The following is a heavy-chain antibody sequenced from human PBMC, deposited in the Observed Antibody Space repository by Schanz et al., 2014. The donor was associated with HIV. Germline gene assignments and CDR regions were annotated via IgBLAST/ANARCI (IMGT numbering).Heavy chain of an antibody. Sequence: VQLVESGGGVVRPGGSLRLSCAASGFTFYDYAIHWVRQAPGKGLEWVARISPDGDTQHYADSLKGRFTISRDNFKNTLDLQMDSLRPDDTAVYYCAKGYTSSSVFNLWGRGTLVTVSS. CDR2: ISPDGDTQ. D-gene: IGHD6-6*01. CDR1: GFTFYDYA. J-gene: IGHJ2*01. V-gene: IGHV3-30*18. CDR3: AKGYTSSSVFNL.